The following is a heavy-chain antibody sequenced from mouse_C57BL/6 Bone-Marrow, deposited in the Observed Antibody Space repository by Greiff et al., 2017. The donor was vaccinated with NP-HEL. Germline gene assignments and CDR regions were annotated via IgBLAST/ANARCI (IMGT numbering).Heavy chain of an antibody. V-gene: IGHV1-66*01. D-gene: IGHD1-1*01. J-gene: IGHJ1*03. Sequence: QVQLKQSGPELVKPGASVKISCKASGYSFTSYYIHWVKQRPGQGLEWIGWIYPGSGNTKYNEKFKGKATLTADTSSSTAYMQLSSLTSEDSAVYYCARGPLRYGSRIYWYFDVWGTGTTVTVSS. CDR1: GYSFTSYY. CDR3: ARGPLRYGSRIYWYFDV. CDR2: IYPGSGNT.